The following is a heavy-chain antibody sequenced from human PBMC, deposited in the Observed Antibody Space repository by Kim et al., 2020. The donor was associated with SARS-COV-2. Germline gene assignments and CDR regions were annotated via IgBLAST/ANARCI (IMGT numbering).Heavy chain of an antibody. J-gene: IGHJ6*02. CDR2: IRSKAYGGTT. D-gene: IGHD3-10*01. CDR3: TREGFTMVRGEGMDV. V-gene: IGHV3-49*03. Sequence: GGSLRLSCTASGFTFGDYAMSWFRQAPGKGLEWVGFIRSKAYGGTTEYAAYVKGRFTISRDDSKSIAYLQMNSLKTEDTAVYYCTREGFTMVRGEGMDVWGQGTTVTVSS. CDR1: GFTFGDYA.